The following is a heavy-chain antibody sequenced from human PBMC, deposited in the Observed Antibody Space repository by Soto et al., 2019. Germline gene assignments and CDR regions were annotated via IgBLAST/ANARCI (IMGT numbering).Heavy chain of an antibody. J-gene: IGHJ6*02. CDR3: AKDIRPTRAYGMDV. CDR2: ISGSGGST. V-gene: IGHV3-23*01. CDR1: GFTFSSYA. D-gene: IGHD2-21*01. Sequence: VSLRLSCAASGFTFSSYAMSWVRQAPGKGLEWVSAISGSGGSTYYADSVKGRFTISRDNSKNTLYLQMNSLRAEDTAVYYCAKDIRPTRAYGMDVWGQGTTVTVSS.